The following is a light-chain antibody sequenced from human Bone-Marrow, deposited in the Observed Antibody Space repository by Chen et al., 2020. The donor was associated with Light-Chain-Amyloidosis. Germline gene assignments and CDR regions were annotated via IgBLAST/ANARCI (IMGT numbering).Light chain of an antibody. CDR2: AAS. CDR1: QSISSY. J-gene: IGKJ2*01. V-gene: IGKV1-39*01. CDR3: QQSYSTPRT. Sequence: DIQMTQSPSSLSASVGDRVTITCRASQSISSYLNWYQQKPGKAPKLLIYAASSVQRGVPSRFSGSGSGTDFTLTISSLQPEDFATYYCQQSYSTPRTFGQGTKLEIK.